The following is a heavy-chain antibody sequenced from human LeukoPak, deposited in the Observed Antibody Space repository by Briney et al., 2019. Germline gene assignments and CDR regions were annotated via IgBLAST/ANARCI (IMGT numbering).Heavy chain of an antibody. CDR3: ARETYCSGGSCYNFDY. D-gene: IGHD2-15*01. CDR1: GFTFSSYS. J-gene: IGHJ4*02. V-gene: IGHV3-21*01. Sequence: GGSLRLSCAASGFTFSSYSMNWVRQAPGKGLEWVSSISSSSTYIYYADSVKGRFTISRDNAKNSLFLQMNSLKAEDTAVYYCARETYCSGGSCYNFDYWGQGTLVTVSS. CDR2: ISSSSTYI.